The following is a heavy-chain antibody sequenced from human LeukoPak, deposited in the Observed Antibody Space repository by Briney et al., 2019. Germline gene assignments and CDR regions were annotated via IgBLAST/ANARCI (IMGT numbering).Heavy chain of an antibody. CDR3: AKGSSPGRPYYFDY. J-gene: IGHJ4*02. Sequence: SGGSLRLSCVASGFTFSSYAMSWVRQAPGKGLEWVSAISHTSEYTYHADSVKGRFTISRDNSKNTLYLQMNSLRAEDTAMYYCAKGSSPGRPYYFDYWGQGTLVTVSS. D-gene: IGHD3-10*01. V-gene: IGHV3-23*01. CDR2: ISHTSEYT. CDR1: GFTFSSYA.